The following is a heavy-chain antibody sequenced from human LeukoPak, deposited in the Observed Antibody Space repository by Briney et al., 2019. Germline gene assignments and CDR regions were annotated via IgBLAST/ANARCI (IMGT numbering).Heavy chain of an antibody. Sequence: GGSLRLSCAASGFTVSSNYMSWVRQAPGKGLEWVSAIYSGGSTYYADSVKGRFTISRDNSKNTLYLQMNSLRAEDTAVYYCARVGYCSGGSCYQWGQGTLVTVSS. CDR3: ARVGYCSGGSCYQ. D-gene: IGHD2-15*01. CDR1: GFTVSSNY. J-gene: IGHJ4*02. V-gene: IGHV3-66*01. CDR2: IYSGGST.